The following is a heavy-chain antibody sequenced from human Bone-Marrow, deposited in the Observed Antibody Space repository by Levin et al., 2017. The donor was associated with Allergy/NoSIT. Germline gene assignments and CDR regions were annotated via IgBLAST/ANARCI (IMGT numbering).Heavy chain of an antibody. CDR2: ISGSGGST. CDR1: GFTFSSYA. Sequence: GESLKISCAASGFTFSSYAMSWVRQAPGKGLEWVSAISGSGGSTYYADSVKGRFTISRDNSKNTLYLQMNSLRAEDTAVYYCAKDPLEGGYRVLDYWGQGTLVTVSS. J-gene: IGHJ4*02. D-gene: IGHD5-12*01. CDR3: AKDPLEGGYRVLDY. V-gene: IGHV3-23*01.